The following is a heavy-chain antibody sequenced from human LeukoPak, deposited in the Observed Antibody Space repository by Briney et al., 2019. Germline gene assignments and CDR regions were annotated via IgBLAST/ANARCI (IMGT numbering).Heavy chain of an antibody. CDR2: ISYDGSNK. V-gene: IGHV3-30*18. CDR1: GFTFSSYG. Sequence: RAGGSLRLSCAASGFTFSSYGMHWVRQAPGKGLEWVAVISYDGSNKYYADSVKGRFTISRDNSKNTPYLQMNSLRAEDTAVYYCAKDCFGYWGQGTLVTVSS. J-gene: IGHJ4*02. D-gene: IGHD3-10*01. CDR3: AKDCFGY.